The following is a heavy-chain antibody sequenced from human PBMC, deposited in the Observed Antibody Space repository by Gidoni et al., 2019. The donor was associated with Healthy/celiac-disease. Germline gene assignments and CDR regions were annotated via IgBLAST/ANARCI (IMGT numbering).Heavy chain of an antibody. V-gene: IGHV3-74*01. J-gene: IGHJ6*02. D-gene: IGHD6-25*01. CDR2: INSDGSST. Sequence: EVQLVESGGGLVQLGGSLRLPCAASGFTFSSYWMHWVRQAPGKGLVWVSRINSDGSSTSYADSVKGRFTISRDNAKNTLYLQMNSLRAEYTAVYYCVTHSSGYYYYGMDVWGQGITVTVSS. CDR1: GFTFSSYW. CDR3: VTHSSGYYYYGMDV.